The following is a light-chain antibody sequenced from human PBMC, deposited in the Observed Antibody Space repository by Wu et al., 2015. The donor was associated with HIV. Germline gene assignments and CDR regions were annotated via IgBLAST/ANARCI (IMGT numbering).Light chain of an antibody. CDR1: ESISSS. J-gene: IGKJ4*01. CDR3: QQFNSYPLT. CDR2: ATS. Sequence: AIRLTQSPSSLSASTGDRVTITCRANESISSSLAWYQQKPSEAPKLLIYATSTLQSGVPSRFRGSGSGTDFTLTISSLQPEDFATYYCQQFNSYPLTFGGGSKVEIK. V-gene: IGKV1-8*01.